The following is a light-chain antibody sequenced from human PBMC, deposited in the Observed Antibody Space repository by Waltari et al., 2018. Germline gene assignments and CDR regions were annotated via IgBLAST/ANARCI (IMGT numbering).Light chain of an antibody. CDR2: EVD. CDR3: CSFTSRSTWV. J-gene: IGLJ3*02. Sequence: QSALTQPPSVSGSPGQSITISCTGTSTDVGGYNYVSWYQQHPGKAPKLLIFEVDNRPSGVSNRFSGSKSGNTASLTISGLQPEDESDYYCCSFTSRSTWVFGGGTKLTVL. CDR1: STDVGGYNY. V-gene: IGLV2-14*01.